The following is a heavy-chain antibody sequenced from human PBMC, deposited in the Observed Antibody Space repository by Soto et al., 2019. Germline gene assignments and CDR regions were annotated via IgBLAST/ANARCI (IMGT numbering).Heavy chain of an antibody. D-gene: IGHD3-16*02. CDR1: GGSISSSSYY. J-gene: IGHJ4*02. Sequence: SETLSLTCTVSGGSISSSSYYWGWIRQPPGKGLEWIGSIYYSGSTYYNPSLKSRVTISVDTSKNQFSLKLSSVTAADTAVYYCARDLRMITFGGVIVTQIDYWGQGTLVTVSS. CDR2: IYYSGST. V-gene: IGHV4-39*01. CDR3: ARDLRMITFGGVIVTQIDY.